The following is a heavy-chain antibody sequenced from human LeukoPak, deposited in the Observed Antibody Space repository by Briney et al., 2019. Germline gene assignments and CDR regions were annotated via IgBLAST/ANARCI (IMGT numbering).Heavy chain of an antibody. V-gene: IGHV4-34*01. J-gene: IGHJ4*02. CDR1: GGSFSGYY. CDR3: ARFRGYSGYEVDY. Sequence: SETLSLTCAVYGGSFSGYYWSWIHQPPGNGLEWIGEINHSGSTNYNPSLKSRVTISVDTSKNQFSLKLSSVTAADTAVYYCARFRGYSGYEVDYWGQGTLVTVSS. CDR2: INHSGST. D-gene: IGHD5-12*01.